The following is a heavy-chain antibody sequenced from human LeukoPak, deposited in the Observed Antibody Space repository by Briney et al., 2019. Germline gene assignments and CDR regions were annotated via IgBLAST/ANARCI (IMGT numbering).Heavy chain of an antibody. Sequence: ASVKVSCKASGYTFTSYYMHWVRQAPGQGLEWMGMINPSGGSTSYAQKFQGRVTMTRDTSTSTVYMELSSLRSEDTAVYYCARIYCSSTSCHEGYFVYWGQGTLVTVSS. CDR1: GYTFTSYY. J-gene: IGHJ4*02. D-gene: IGHD2-2*01. CDR2: INPSGGST. CDR3: ARIYCSSTSCHEGYFVY. V-gene: IGHV1-46*01.